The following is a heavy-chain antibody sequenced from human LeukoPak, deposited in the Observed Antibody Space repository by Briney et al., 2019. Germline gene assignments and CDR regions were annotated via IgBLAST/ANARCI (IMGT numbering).Heavy chain of an antibody. CDR3: ARGTYDYVWESYRYQEKKPGGY. D-gene: IGHD3-16*02. Sequence: PGGSLRLSCAASGFIFSGSALHWVRQASGKGLEWVGRIRSKANSYATTYAASVKGRFTISRDDSKNTAYLQMNSLRAEDTAVYYCARGTYDYVWESYRYQEKKPGGYWGQGTLVTVSS. V-gene: IGHV3-73*01. J-gene: IGHJ4*02. CDR1: GFIFSGSA. CDR2: IRSKANSYAT.